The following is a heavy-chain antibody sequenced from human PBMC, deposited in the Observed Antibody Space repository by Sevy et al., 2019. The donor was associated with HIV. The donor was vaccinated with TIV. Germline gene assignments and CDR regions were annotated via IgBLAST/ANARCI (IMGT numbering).Heavy chain of an antibody. D-gene: IGHD3-22*01. CDR2: IKQDGSEK. V-gene: IGHV3-7*01. Sequence: GGSLRLSCAASGFTFSSFWMTWVRQAPGKGLEWVANIKQDGSEKYYVDSVKGGFTISRDNAKNSLYLQMNSLRAEDTAMYYCARAVITNYWGQGTLVTVSS. CDR3: ARAVITNY. CDR1: GFTFSSFW. J-gene: IGHJ4*02.